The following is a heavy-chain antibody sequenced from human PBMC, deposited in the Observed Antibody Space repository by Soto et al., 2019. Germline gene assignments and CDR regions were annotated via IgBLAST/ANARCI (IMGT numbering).Heavy chain of an antibody. CDR2: IIPIFGTA. Sequence: GASVKVSCKASGVTFSSYAINWVRQAPGQRLEWMGGIIPIFGTANYAQRFQGRVTITADESTSTAYMELSSLTSDDTAMYYCARGSHSPGIAVAGYYFWGQGTLVTVSS. V-gene: IGHV1-69*13. CDR1: GVTFSSYA. J-gene: IGHJ4*02. D-gene: IGHD6-19*01. CDR3: ARGSHSPGIAVAGYYF.